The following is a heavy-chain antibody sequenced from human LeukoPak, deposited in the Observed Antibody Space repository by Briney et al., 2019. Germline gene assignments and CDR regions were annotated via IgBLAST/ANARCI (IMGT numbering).Heavy chain of an antibody. CDR3: AKGYTYYYDSSGYSPNFDY. Sequence: GGSLRLSCAASGFTFSSYAMSWVRQAPGKGLQWVSGTRCSGGNTYYADSVKGRFTISRDNSKNTLYLQMNSLRAEDTAVYYCAKGYTYYYDSSGYSPNFDYWGQGTLVTVSS. CDR2: TRCSGGNT. J-gene: IGHJ4*02. V-gene: IGHV3-23*01. CDR1: GFTFSSYA. D-gene: IGHD3-22*01.